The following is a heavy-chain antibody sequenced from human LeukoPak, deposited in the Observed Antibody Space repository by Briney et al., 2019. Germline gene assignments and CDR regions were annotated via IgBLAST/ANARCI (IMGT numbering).Heavy chain of an antibody. CDR2: IYYSGST. V-gene: IGHV4-59*01. Sequence: SETLSLTCTVSGGSISSYYWSWIRQPPGKGLEWIGYIYYSGSTNYNPSLKSRVTISVDTSKNQFSLKLSSVTAADTAVYYCARHARGDDFWSSYYAWGQGTLVTVSS. CDR3: ARHARGDDFWSSYYA. CDR1: GGSISSYY. D-gene: IGHD3-3*01. J-gene: IGHJ5*02.